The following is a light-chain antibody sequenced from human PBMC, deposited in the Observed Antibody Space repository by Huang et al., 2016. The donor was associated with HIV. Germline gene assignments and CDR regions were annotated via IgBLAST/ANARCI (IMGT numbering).Light chain of an antibody. CDR1: QTVSSN. Sequence: EIVMTQSPATLSVSPGEGATLSCRASQTVSSNLAGYQQKPGQAPRLLIYGASTRATGIPARFSGGVSGTEFTLTISSLQSEDFALYYCQQYNNWPPWTFGQGTKVEI. CDR2: GAS. J-gene: IGKJ1*01. CDR3: QQYNNWPPWT. V-gene: IGKV3-15*01.